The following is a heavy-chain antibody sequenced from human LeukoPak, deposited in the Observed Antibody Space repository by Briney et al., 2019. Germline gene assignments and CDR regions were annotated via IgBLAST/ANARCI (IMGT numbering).Heavy chain of an antibody. V-gene: IGHV3-7*03. CDR1: GITFSNAW. CDR2: IKQDGSEK. J-gene: IGHJ4*02. Sequence: GGSLRLSCVASGITFSNAWMSWVRQAPGKGLEWVANIKQDGSEKNYVDSVKGRFTISRDNAKNSLYLQMNSLRAEDTAVYYCARDMPFGVYWGQGTLVTVSS. D-gene: IGHD3-16*01. CDR3: ARDMPFGVY.